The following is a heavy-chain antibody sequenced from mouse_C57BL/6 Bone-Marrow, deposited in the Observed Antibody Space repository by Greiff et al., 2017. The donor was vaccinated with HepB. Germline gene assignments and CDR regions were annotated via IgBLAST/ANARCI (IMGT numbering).Heavy chain of an antibody. J-gene: IGHJ4*01. Sequence: PGKGLEWIGRSYPGDGDTNYNGKFMGKATLTADKSSSTANMQISSLTSEYCAVYSCASRNYDAMDYWGQGTSVTVSS. CDR2: SYPGDGDT. D-gene: IGHD2-1*01. CDR3: ASRNYDAMDY. V-gene: IGHV1-82*01.